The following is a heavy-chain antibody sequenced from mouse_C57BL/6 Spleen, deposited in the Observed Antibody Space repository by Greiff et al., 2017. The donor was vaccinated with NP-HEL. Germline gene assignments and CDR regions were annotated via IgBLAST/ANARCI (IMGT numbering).Heavy chain of an antibody. J-gene: IGHJ3*01. V-gene: IGHV14-3*01. CDR2: IDPANGNT. D-gene: IGHD2-12*01. CDR3: ARPFYDSTGFAY. CDR1: GFNIKNTY. Sequence: EVQLQQSVAELVRPGASVKLSCTASGFNIKNTYMHWIGRIDPANGNTKYAPKFQGKATITADTFSNTAYLQLSSLTSEDTAIYYCARPFYDSTGFAYWGQGTLVTVSA.